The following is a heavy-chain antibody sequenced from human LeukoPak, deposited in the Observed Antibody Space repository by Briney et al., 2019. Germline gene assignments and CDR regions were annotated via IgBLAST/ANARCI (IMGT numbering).Heavy chain of an antibody. V-gene: IGHV1-8*01. CDR3: ARVVADVYYFDY. J-gene: IGHJ4*02. D-gene: IGHD2-21*01. CDR1: GYTFTSCD. Sequence: GASVKVSCKASGYTFTSCDINWVRQATGQGLEWMGWMNPNSGNTGYAQKFQGRVTMTRNTSISTAYMELSSLRSEDTAVYYCARVVADVYYFDYWGQGTLVTVSS. CDR2: MNPNSGNT.